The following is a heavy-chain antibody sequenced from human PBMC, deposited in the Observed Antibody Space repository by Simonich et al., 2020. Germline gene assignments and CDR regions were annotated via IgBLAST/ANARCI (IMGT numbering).Heavy chain of an antibody. Sequence: QVQLQESGPGLVKPSETLSLTCAVSGYSISSGYYWGWIRQPPGKGLEWIGSIYYSGSTYYNPSLKSRVTISVDASKNQFSLKLSSVTAADTAVYYCARVGYSNYYYYGMDVWGQGTTVTVSS. V-gene: IGHV4-38-2*01. CDR1: GYSISSGYY. J-gene: IGHJ6*02. D-gene: IGHD6-13*01. CDR2: IYYSGST. CDR3: ARVGYSNYYYYGMDV.